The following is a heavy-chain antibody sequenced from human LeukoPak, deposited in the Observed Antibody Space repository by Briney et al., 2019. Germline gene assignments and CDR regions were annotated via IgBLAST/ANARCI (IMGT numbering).Heavy chain of an antibody. CDR1: GGSISSSSYY. Sequence: SETLSLTCTVSGGSISSSSYYWGWIRQPPGKGLEWIGSIYYSGSTYYNPSLKSRVIVSSDTSKNQFSLMLNSVTAADPAVYYXXXXXXXXXSGTPGFTWFDPWGQGTLVTVSS. CDR2: IYYSGST. J-gene: IGHJ5*02. D-gene: IGHD3-10*01. V-gene: IGHV4-39*07. CDR3: XXXXXXXXSGTPGFTWFDP.